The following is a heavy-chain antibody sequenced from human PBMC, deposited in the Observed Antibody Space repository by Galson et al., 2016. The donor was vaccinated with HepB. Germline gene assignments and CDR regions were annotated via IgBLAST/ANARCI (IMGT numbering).Heavy chain of an antibody. J-gene: IGHJ4*02. V-gene: IGHV3-23*01. CDR1: GFTFSSYI. CDR3: AKLMGDWGDRSTGFVDY. Sequence: SLRLSCAASGFTFSSYIMSWVRQAPGKRLEWVAAISGSGYDIYYTDPAKGRFTISKDKSKNTVYLHMNNLRAEDTAIYYCAKLMGDWGDRSTGFVDYWGQGTLVTVSS. CDR2: ISGSGYDI. D-gene: IGHD1-1*01.